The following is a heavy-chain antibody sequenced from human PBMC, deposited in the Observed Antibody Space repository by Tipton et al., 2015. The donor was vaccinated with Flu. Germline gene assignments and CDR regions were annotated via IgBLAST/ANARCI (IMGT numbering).Heavy chain of an antibody. CDR2: TFHSGNT. V-gene: IGHV4-38-2*01. D-gene: IGHD4-11*01. CDR1: GSSIRSSNYY. J-gene: IGHJ5*01. Sequence: LRLSCAVSGSSIRSSNYYWGWIRQPPGKGLEWIGNTFHSGNTYHNPSLKSRVTISVDTSKNQFSLKLSPVTAADTAVYYCARRDYSNYVSEPKNWFDSWGQGALVTVSS. CDR3: ARRDYSNYVSEPKNWFDS.